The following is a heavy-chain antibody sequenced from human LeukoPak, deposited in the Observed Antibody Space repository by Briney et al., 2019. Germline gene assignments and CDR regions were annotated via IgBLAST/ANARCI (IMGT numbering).Heavy chain of an antibody. Sequence: GGSLRLSCAASGFTFSSYAMNWVRQAPGKGLEWVSVINGSGGSTYYADSVKGRFTISRDNSRNTLYLQMDSLRAEDTAVYYCAKGGSTYSYSFDYWGQGTLVTVSS. V-gene: IGHV3-23*01. CDR1: GFTFSSYA. CDR2: INGSGGST. D-gene: IGHD2-15*01. CDR3: AKGGSTYSYSFDY. J-gene: IGHJ4*02.